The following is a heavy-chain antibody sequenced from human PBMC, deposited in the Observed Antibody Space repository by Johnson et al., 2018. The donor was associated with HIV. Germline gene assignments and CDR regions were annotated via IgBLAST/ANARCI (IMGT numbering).Heavy chain of an antibody. V-gene: IGHV3-74*02. CDR3: ARPLYDRSGYYYGAFDI. CDR1: GFTFSTYW. CDR2: INSDGSST. J-gene: IGHJ3*02. Sequence: VQLVESGGGLVQPGGSLRLSCAASGFTFSTYWMHWVRQAPGKGTVWVSRINSDGSSTSYADSVRGRFTISRDNAKNTLYLQMNSLRAEDTAVYFCARPLYDRSGYYYGAFDIWGQGTMVTVSS. D-gene: IGHD3-22*01.